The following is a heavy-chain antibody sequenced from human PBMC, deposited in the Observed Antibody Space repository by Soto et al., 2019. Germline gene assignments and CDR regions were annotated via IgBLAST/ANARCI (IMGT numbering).Heavy chain of an antibody. D-gene: IGHD2-2*02. Sequence: ASVKVSCKASGYTFTSYAMHWVRQAPGQRLEWMGWINAGNGNTKYSQKFQGRVTITRDTSASTAYMELSSLRSEDTAVYYCARGDIVVVPAAIYYYYGVDVWGQGTTVTVSS. CDR2: INAGNGNT. CDR3: ARGDIVVVPAAIYYYYGVDV. V-gene: IGHV1-3*01. J-gene: IGHJ6*02. CDR1: GYTFTSYA.